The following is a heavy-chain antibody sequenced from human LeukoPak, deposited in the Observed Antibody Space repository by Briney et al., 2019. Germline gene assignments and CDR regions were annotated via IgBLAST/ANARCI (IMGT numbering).Heavy chain of an antibody. Sequence: PGGSLRLSCAASGFTFSSYGMSWVRQAPGKGLEWVSAISGSGGSTYYADSVKGRFTISRDNSKNTLYLQMNSLRAEDTAVYYCAKDRERSGHTPSAEYFQHWGQGTLVTVSS. CDR1: GFTFSSYG. D-gene: IGHD2-15*01. CDR2: ISGSGGST. V-gene: IGHV3-23*01. J-gene: IGHJ1*01. CDR3: AKDRERSGHTPSAEYFQH.